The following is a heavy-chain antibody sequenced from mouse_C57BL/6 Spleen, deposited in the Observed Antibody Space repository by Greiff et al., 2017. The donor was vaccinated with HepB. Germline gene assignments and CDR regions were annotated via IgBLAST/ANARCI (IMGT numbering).Heavy chain of an antibody. Sequence: VKLVESGAELVRPGSSVKLSCKASGYTFTSYWMHWVKQRPIQGLEWIGNIDPSDSETHYTQKFKDKATLTVDKSSSTAYMQLSSLTSEDSAVYYCAREDYYGSSPYWGQGTTLTVSS. CDR2: IDPSDSET. J-gene: IGHJ2*01. CDR3: AREDYYGSSPY. D-gene: IGHD1-1*01. V-gene: IGHV1-52*01. CDR1: GYTFTSYW.